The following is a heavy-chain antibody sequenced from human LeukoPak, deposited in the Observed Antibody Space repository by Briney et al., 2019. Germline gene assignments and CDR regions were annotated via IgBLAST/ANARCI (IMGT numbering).Heavy chain of an antibody. Sequence: GGSLRLSCAASGFTFSDYYMTWIRQAPGKGLEWVSYISSSGSTIYYTDSVKGRFTISRDNAKNSLYLQMNSLRAEDTAVYYCTRLAERYDFCRGYNYGGQGTLVTVSS. CDR1: GFTFSDYY. CDR3: TRLAERYDFCRGYNY. V-gene: IGHV3-11*04. D-gene: IGHD3-3*01. CDR2: ISSSGSTI. J-gene: IGHJ4*02.